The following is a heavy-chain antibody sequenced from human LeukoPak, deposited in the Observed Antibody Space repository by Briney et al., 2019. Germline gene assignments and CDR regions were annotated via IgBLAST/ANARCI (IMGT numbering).Heavy chain of an antibody. J-gene: IGHJ3*02. CDR3: ARAGYSSSPNDAFDI. CDR1: GGSFSIYY. D-gene: IGHD6-6*01. CDR2: IYYSGST. V-gene: IGHV4-59*01. Sequence: SETLSLTCTVSGGSFSIYYWSWIRQPPGKGLEWIGYIYYSGSTNYNPSLKSRVTISVDTSKNQFSLKLSSVTAADTAVYYCARAGYSSSPNDAFDIWGQGTMVTVSS.